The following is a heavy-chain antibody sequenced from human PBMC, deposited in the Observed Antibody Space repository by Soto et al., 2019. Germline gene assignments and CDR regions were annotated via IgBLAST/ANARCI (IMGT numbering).Heavy chain of an antibody. Sequence: SETLSLTCNVAGGSIYTYYWNWIRQSPGKGLQWNGSISDGRSTIYSTYLESLVTISVDASKTQVYLELSSVRPADTVRYFRAGYCSSSIWPEDHYF. D-gene: IGHD2-2*01. CDR2: ISDGRST. CDR1: GGSIYTYY. J-gene: IGHJ4*01. CDR3: AGYCSSSIWPEDHYF. V-gene: IGHV4-59*01.